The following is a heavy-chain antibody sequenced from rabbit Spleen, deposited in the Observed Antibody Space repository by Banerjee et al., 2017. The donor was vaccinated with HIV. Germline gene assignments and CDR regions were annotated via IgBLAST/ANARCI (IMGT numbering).Heavy chain of an antibody. D-gene: IGHD8-1*01. J-gene: IGHJ6*01. CDR2: IYGGSNGST. CDR3: ARDAGTSFSTYGMDL. V-gene: IGHV1S45*01. Sequence: QEQLVESGGGLVKPGGTLTLTCTVSGFSFSSNWICWVRQAPGKGLEWIACIYGGSNGSTLYATWAKGRFTISKTSSTTVTLQMTSLTAADTATYFCARDAGTSFSTYGMDLWGPGTLVTVS. CDR1: GFSFSSNW.